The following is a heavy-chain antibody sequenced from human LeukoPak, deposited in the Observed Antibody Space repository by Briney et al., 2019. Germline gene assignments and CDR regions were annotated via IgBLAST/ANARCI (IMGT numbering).Heavy chain of an antibody. CDR1: GGSISSGGYS. D-gene: IGHD2-2*01. CDR2: IYHSGST. CDR3: ARGIVVVPAAIPRMFDY. Sequence: SQTLSLTCAVSGGSISSGGYSWSWIRQPPEKGLEWIGYIYHSGSTYYNPSLKSRVTISVDRSKNQFSLKLSSVTAADTAVYYCARGIVVVPAAIPRMFDYWGQGTLVTVSS. J-gene: IGHJ4*02. V-gene: IGHV4-30-2*01.